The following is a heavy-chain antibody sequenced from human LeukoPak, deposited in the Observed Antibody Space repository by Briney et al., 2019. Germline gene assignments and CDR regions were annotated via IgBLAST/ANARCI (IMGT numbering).Heavy chain of an antibody. Sequence: PGGSLRLSCATSGFTFSSYAMSWVRQAPGKGLEWVSAIKDNGGSTVYADSVKGRFTISRDNSKNTLYLQMNTLRADDTAVYYCAKDREGLSSGYDLEYFDYWGQGTLVTVSS. CDR3: AKDREGLSSGYDLEYFDY. J-gene: IGHJ4*02. CDR1: GFTFSSYA. V-gene: IGHV3-23*01. D-gene: IGHD5-12*01. CDR2: IKDNGGST.